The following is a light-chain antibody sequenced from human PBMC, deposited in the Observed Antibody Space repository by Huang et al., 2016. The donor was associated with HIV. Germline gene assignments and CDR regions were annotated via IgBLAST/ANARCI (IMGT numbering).Light chain of an antibody. CDR1: QRISSY. J-gene: IGKJ1*01. CDR2: AAS. Sequence: DIQMTQSPSSLSASVGDRVTITCRASQRISSYLNWYQQKPGKAPKLLIYAASSLQRGVPSSFSSSRSRTIFTLTISSLQPEEFAIYYCQQSYSTLPTFGQGTKVEIK. V-gene: IGKV1-39*01. CDR3: QQSYSTLPT.